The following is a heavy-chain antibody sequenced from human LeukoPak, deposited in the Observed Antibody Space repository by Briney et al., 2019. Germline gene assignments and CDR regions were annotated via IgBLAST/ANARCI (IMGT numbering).Heavy chain of an antibody. D-gene: IGHD3-3*01. J-gene: IGHJ4*02. CDR2: ISVSSDYI. CDR1: GFTFSSYS. Sequence: GGSLRLSCAASGFTFSSYSMNWVRQAPGKGLEWVSSISVSSDYIHYADSVKGRFTISRDNAKNLLYLHMNSLRAEDTAVYYCARVGRIMIFGVDPFDYWGQGTLVTVSS. V-gene: IGHV3-21*01. CDR3: ARVGRIMIFGVDPFDY.